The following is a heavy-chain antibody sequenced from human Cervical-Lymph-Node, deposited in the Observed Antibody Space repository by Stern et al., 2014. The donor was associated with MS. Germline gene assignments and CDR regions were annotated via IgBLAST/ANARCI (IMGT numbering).Heavy chain of an antibody. CDR2: IIPMYNAP. V-gene: IGHV1-69*01. J-gene: IGHJ3*02. CDR3: ARSFRHYYDSSGAPDALDM. CDR1: GDTFINHA. Sequence: VQLVQSGAEVKQPGSSVKVSCKASGDTFINHAFPWVRQAPGQGLEWMGGIIPMYNAPNFAQTFSGRFTITADASTNTLYMEMDSLRSEDTAMVYCARSFRHYYDSSGAPDALDMWGQGTMVTVSS. D-gene: IGHD3-22*01.